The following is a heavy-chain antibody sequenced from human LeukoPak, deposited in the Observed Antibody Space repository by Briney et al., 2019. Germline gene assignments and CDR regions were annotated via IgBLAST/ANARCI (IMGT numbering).Heavy chain of an antibody. D-gene: IGHD5-12*01. CDR1: GYTFTSYG. CDR3: ARVYRKQIDSGYGSFDY. J-gene: IGHJ4*02. CDR2: ISAYNGNT. V-gene: IGHV1-18*01. Sequence: ASVKVSCKASGYTFTSYGISWVRQAPGQGLEWMGWISAYNGNTNYAQKLQGRVTMTTDTSTSTAYMELRSLRSDDTAVYYCARVYRKQIDSGYGSFDYWGQGTLVTVSS.